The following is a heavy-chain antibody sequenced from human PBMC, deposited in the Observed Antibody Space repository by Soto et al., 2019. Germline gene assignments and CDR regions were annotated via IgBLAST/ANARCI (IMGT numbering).Heavy chain of an antibody. CDR2: IGTAGDT. D-gene: IGHD3-16*01. CDR1: GFTFSSYD. Sequence: EVQLVESGGGLVQPGGSLRLSCAASGFTFSSYDMHWVRQATGKGLEWVSAIGTAGDTYYPGSVKGRFTISRENAKNSLYLQMNSLRAGDTAVYYCARGQMEGDSYFYLWGRGTLVTVSS. J-gene: IGHJ2*01. CDR3: ARGQMEGDSYFYL. V-gene: IGHV3-13*01.